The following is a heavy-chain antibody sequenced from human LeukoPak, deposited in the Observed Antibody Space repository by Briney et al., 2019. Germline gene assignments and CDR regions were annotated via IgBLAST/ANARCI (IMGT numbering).Heavy chain of an antibody. J-gene: IGHJ4*02. Sequence: GGSLRLSCAASGFTFSSYGMHWVRQAPGEGLEWVAVISYDGSNKYYADSVKGRFTISRDNSKNTLYLQMNSLRAEDTAVNYCARDRWWEPTDFSFDYWGQGTLVTVSS. V-gene: IGHV3-30*03. CDR3: ARDRWWEPTDFSFDY. CDR1: GFTFSSYG. CDR2: ISYDGSNK. D-gene: IGHD1-26*01.